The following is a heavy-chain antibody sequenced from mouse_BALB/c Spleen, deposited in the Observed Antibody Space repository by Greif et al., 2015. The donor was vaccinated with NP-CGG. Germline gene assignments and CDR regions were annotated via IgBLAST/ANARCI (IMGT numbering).Heavy chain of an antibody. CDR2: IFPGTGTT. D-gene: IGHD2-14*01. J-gene: IGHJ4*01. CDR3: AREVREAMDY. CDR1: GYTFTSYW. Sequence: VQLQQSGAELVKPGASVKLSCKTSGYTFTSYWIQWVKQRPGQGLGWIGEIFPGTGTTYYNEKFKGKATLTIDTSSSTAYMQLSSLTSEDSAVYFCAREVREAMDYWGQGTSVTVSS. V-gene: IGHV1S132*01.